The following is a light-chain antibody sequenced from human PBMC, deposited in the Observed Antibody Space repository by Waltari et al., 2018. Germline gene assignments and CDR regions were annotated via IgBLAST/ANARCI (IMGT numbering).Light chain of an antibody. CDR1: SSDIGGHNR. J-gene: IGLJ2*01. V-gene: IGLV2-18*02. CDR2: EVS. Sequence: QAALTQSPSVSGSPGQSGTSSCTGTSSDIGGHNRVFSYQQPPGKAPKPMIYEVSKRPSGVSDHFSGSKSDNTASLTISGLQAEDEADYYCSSYTSGSTWVFGGGTRLTVL. CDR3: SSYTSGSTWV.